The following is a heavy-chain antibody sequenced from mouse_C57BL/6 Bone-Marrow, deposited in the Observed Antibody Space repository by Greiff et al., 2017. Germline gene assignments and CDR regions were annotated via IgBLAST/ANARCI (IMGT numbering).Heavy chain of an antibody. Sequence: VQLQQSGAELVRPGASVKLSCTASGFNITDDYMHWVKQRPEQGLEWIGWIDPENGDTEYASKFQGKATITADTSSNTAYLQLSSLTSEDTAVYYCTTLAIYYGNYHYAMDYWGQGTSVTVSS. J-gene: IGHJ4*01. V-gene: IGHV14-4*01. D-gene: IGHD2-1*01. CDR2: IDPENGDT. CDR3: TTLAIYYGNYHYAMDY. CDR1: GFNITDDY.